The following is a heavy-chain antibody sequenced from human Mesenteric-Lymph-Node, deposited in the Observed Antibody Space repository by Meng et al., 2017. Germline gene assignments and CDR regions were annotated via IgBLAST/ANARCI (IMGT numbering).Heavy chain of an antibody. V-gene: IGHV3-30*04. D-gene: IGHD3-16*01. J-gene: IGHJ6*02. Sequence: GESLKISCAASGFTFSSYAMHWVRQAPGKGLEWVAVISYDGSNKYYADSVKGRLTSSRDNSKNTLYLQMNSLRAEDTAGYYCARGPGGGLGYYYYYGIDVWGQGTTVTVSS. CDR2: ISYDGSNK. CDR1: GFTFSSYA. CDR3: ARGPGGGLGYYYYYGIDV.